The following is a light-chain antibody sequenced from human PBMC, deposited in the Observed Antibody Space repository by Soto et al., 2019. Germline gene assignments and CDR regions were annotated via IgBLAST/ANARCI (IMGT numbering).Light chain of an antibody. J-gene: IGLJ3*02. CDR2: YVS. Sequence: QSALTQPASVSGSPVQSITISCTGTSIDVGGYNYVSWYQQHPGKAPKLMIYYVSNWPSEVSNRFSGSKSGNTASLTISGLQAEDEADYYCISYTSSSTRVFGGGTKVTV. CDR1: SIDVGGYNY. V-gene: IGLV2-14*01. CDR3: ISYTSSSTRV.